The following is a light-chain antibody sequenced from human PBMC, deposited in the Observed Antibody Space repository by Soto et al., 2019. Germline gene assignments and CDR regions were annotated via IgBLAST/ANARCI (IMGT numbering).Light chain of an antibody. J-gene: IGKJ1*01. V-gene: IGKV3-11*01. CDR3: QQRNSWPRS. Sequence: EIVLTQSPATLSLSPGERATLSCRASQSVSSYLAWYQQKPGQAPRLLIYDASNRASGIPARFSGSGSGTXXXXXXXXXXXEDFAXXYXQQRNSWPRSFGQGTKVEIK. CDR2: DAS. CDR1: QSVSSY.